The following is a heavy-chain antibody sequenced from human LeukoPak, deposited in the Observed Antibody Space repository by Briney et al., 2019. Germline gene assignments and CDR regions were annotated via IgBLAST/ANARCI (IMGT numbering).Heavy chain of an antibody. CDR2: ISAYNGNT. D-gene: IGHD3-10*01. CDR3: ARVSPLKLWFGESCFDY. Sequence: ASVKVSCKASGYTFTSYGITWVRQAPGQGLEWMGWISAYNGNTNYAQKLQGRVTMTTDTSTSTAYMELRSLRSDDTAVYYCARVSPLKLWFGESCFDYWGQGTLVTVSS. J-gene: IGHJ4*02. CDR1: GYTFTSYG. V-gene: IGHV1-18*01.